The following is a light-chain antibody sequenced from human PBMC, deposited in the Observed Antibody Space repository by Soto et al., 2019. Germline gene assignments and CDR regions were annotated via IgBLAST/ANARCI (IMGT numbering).Light chain of an antibody. Sequence: DIGLTHSPGTLSLSPRERATLSFRASQSVSSNYLAWYQQTNGQAPRLLIYGASSRDTGIPDRFSGSWSGTDFALTISSLEPEDFEVYYCQEYGTYSRTFGQGSKVDI. CDR1: QSVSSNY. J-gene: IGKJ1*01. V-gene: IGKV3-20*01. CDR3: QEYGTYSRT. CDR2: GAS.